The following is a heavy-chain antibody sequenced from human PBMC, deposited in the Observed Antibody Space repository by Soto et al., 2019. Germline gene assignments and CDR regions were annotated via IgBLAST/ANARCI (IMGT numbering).Heavy chain of an antibody. CDR2: IKSKTDGGTT. Sequence: GGSLRLSCAASGFTFSNAWMSWVRQAPGKGLEWVGRIKSKTDGGTTDYAAPVKGRFTISRDDSKNTLYLQMNSLKTEDTAVYYCTTAVVVVVAATPDDAFDIWGQGTMVTVSS. V-gene: IGHV3-15*01. J-gene: IGHJ3*02. CDR3: TTAVVVVVAATPDDAFDI. CDR1: GFTFSNAW. D-gene: IGHD2-15*01.